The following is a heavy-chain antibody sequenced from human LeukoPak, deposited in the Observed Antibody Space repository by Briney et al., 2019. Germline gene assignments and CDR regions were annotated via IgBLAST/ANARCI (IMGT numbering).Heavy chain of an antibody. D-gene: IGHD3-10*01. CDR3: AREGARGAFDI. J-gene: IGHJ3*02. V-gene: IGHV3-13*01. Sequence: PGGSLRLSCAASGFTFSSYDMHWVRQATGKGLEWVSAIGTAGDTYYPGSVKGRFTISRENAKNSLYLQMNSLRAGDTAVYYCAREGARGAFDIWGQGTMVTVSS. CDR2: IGTAGDT. CDR1: GFTFSSYD.